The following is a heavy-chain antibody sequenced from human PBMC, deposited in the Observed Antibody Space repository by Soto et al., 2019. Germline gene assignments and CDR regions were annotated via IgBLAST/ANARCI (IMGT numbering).Heavy chain of an antibody. CDR1: GYTFTSYA. D-gene: IGHD3-9*01. Sequence: GASVKVSCKASGYTFTSYAMHWVRQAPGQRLEWMGWINAGNGNTKYSQKFQGRVTITRDTSASTAYMELSSLRSEDTAVYYCARVAHDILTGPRSPAQHYYYYGMDVWGQGTTVTVSS. CDR3: ARVAHDILTGPRSPAQHYYYYGMDV. J-gene: IGHJ6*02. CDR2: INAGNGNT. V-gene: IGHV1-3*01.